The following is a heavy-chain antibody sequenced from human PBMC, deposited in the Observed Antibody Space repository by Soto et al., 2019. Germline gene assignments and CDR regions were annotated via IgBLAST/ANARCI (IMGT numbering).Heavy chain of an antibody. CDR3: TTSLFGVVIEFYYYYGMDV. J-gene: IGHJ6*02. CDR2: IKSKTDGGTT. Sequence: PGGSLRLSCAASGFTFSNAWMNWVRQAPGKGLEWVGRIKSKTDGGTTDYAAPVKGRSTISRDDSKNTLYLQMNSLKTEDTAVYYCTTSLFGVVIEFYYYYGMDVWGQGTTVTVSS. CDR1: GFTFSNAW. V-gene: IGHV3-15*07. D-gene: IGHD3-3*01.